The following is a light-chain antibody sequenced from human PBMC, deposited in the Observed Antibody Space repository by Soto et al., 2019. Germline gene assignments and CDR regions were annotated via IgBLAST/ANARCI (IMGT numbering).Light chain of an antibody. J-gene: IGKJ5*01. CDR2: AAS. V-gene: IGKV1-9*01. Sequence: DIQLTQSPSFLSASVGDRVTITCRASQGISSSLAWYQQKPGKAPKLLISAASTLQSGAPSRFSGSGSRTEFTLTISSLQPEDFATYYCQQLTSYPLTFGQGTRLDIK. CDR1: QGISSS. CDR3: QQLTSYPLT.